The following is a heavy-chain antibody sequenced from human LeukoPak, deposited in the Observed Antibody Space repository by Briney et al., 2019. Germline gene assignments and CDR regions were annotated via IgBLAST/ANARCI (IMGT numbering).Heavy chain of an antibody. CDR1: GGSITGYY. D-gene: IGHD2-2*01. CDR2: IYHSGGT. Sequence: SETLSLTCTVSGGSITGYYWSWIRQPPGKGLEWIGYIYHSGGTNYSPSLESRVSISVDTSKNQFSLRLSSVTAADTAVYFCARVGYSDSTVFDYWGQGTPVTVSS. J-gene: IGHJ4*02. V-gene: IGHV4-59*01. CDR3: ARVGYSDSTVFDY.